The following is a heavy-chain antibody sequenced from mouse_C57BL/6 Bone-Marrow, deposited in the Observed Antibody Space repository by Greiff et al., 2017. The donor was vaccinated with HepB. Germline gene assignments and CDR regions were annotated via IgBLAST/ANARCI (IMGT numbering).Heavy chain of an antibody. CDR1: GYTFTSYW. CDR3: AREGYYGSSGGYFDV. J-gene: IGHJ1*03. D-gene: IGHD1-1*01. CDR2: IHPNSGST. V-gene: IGHV1-64*01. Sequence: QVQLQQPGAELVKPGASVKLSCKASGYTFTSYWMHWVKQRPGQGLEWIGMIHPNSGSTNYNEKFKSKATLTVDKSSSTAYMQLSSLTSEDSAVYYWAREGYYGSSGGYFDVWGTGTTVTVSS.